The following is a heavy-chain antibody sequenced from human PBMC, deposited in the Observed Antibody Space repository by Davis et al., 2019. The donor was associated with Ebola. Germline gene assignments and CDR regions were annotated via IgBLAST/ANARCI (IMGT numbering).Heavy chain of an antibody. Sequence: AASVKVSCKASGYTFTSYDISWVRQAPGQGLEWMGWISAYNGNTNYAQKLQGRVTMTTDASTSTAYMELRSLRSDDTAVYYCARDEGTGTRGPWGQGTLVTVSS. D-gene: IGHD1-7*01. J-gene: IGHJ5*02. CDR2: ISAYNGNT. CDR3: ARDEGTGTRGP. V-gene: IGHV1-18*01. CDR1: GYTFTSYD.